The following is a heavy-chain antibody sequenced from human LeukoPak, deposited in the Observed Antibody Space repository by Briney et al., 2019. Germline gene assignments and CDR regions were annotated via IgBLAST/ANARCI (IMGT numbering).Heavy chain of an antibody. J-gene: IGHJ3*02. CDR1: GGTFSSYA. Sequence: SVKVSCKASGGTFSSYAISWVRQAPGQGLEWMGRIIPILGIANYAQKFQGRVTITADKSTSTAYMELSSLRSEDTAVYYCARVLIAAAGGGDAFDIWGQGTMVTVSS. CDR3: ARVLIAAAGGGDAFDI. CDR2: IIPILGIA. V-gene: IGHV1-69*04. D-gene: IGHD6-13*01.